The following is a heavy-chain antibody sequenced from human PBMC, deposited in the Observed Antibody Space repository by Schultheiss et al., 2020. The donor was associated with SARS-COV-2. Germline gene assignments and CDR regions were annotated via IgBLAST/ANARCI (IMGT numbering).Heavy chain of an antibody. CDR3: ARHRRRNGGYEPFDY. CDR2: IYYSGST. J-gene: IGHJ4*02. V-gene: IGHV4-39*01. Sequence: GSLRLSCTVSGGSISSYYWGWIRQPPGKGLEWIGSIYYSGSTYYNPSLKSRVTITVDTSKNQFSLKLSSVTAADTAVYYCARHRRRNGGYEPFDYWGQGTLVTVSS. CDR1: GGSISSYY. D-gene: IGHD5-12*01.